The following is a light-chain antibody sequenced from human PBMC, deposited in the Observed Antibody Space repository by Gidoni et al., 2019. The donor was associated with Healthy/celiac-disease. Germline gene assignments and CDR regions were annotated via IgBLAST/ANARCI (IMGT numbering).Light chain of an antibody. J-gene: IGLJ1*01. CDR1: SSDVGSYNL. CDR2: EVS. Sequence: SALTQPASVSGSPGQSITISCTGTSSDVGSYNLVSWYQQHPGKAPKLMIYEVSKRPSGGSNRFSGSKSGNTAYLTISGLQAEDEADYYCCSYAGSSTYVFGTGTKVTVL. V-gene: IGLV2-23*02. CDR3: CSYAGSSTYV.